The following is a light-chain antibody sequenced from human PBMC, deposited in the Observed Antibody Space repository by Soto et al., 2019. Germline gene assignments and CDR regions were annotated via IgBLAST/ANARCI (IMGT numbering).Light chain of an antibody. CDR1: QTISSW. Sequence: DIQMTQSPSTLSGSVGDRVTITCRASQTISSWLAWYQQKPGKAPKLLIYKASTLKSGVPSRFSGSGSGTEFTLTITGLQSEDFAVYYCQQRSNWPWTFGQGTKVDIK. CDR3: QQRSNWPWT. V-gene: IGKV1-5*03. J-gene: IGKJ1*01. CDR2: KAS.